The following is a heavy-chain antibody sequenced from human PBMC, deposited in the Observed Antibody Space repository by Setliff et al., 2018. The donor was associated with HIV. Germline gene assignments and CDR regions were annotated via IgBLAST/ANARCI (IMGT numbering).Heavy chain of an antibody. CDR3: VKGAPDYDTNPFYYYFYMHV. V-gene: IGHV3-23*03. CDR1: GFSFSSFA. D-gene: IGHD4-17*01. CDR2: IYGGGSYT. Sequence: GESLRLSCAASGFSFSSFAMTWVRQVPGKGLELVSTIYGGGSYTYYADSVKGRFTISRDNSQNTLSLQMNGLRVDDTAVYYCVKGAPDYDTNPFYYYFYMHVWGKGTTVTVSS. J-gene: IGHJ6*03.